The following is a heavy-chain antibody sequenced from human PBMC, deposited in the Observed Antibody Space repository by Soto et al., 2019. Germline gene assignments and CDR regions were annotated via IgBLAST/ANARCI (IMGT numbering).Heavy chain of an antibody. D-gene: IGHD2-2*01. Sequence: ASVKVSCKGSGGTFNRYTITWVRQAPGQGLEWMGRIIPMFGIASYAQNFQGRVTITADKSTSTAYMELSSLRSEDTAVYYCARHSGRSDLVPAAISAMDVWG. J-gene: IGHJ6*02. CDR3: ARHSGRSDLVPAAISAMDV. CDR2: IIPMFGIA. CDR1: GGTFNRYT. V-gene: IGHV1-69*02.